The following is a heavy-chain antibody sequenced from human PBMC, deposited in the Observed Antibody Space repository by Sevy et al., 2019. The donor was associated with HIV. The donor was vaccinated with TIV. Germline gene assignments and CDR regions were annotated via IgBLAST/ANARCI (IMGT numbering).Heavy chain of an antibody. V-gene: IGHV3-48*01. CDR1: GFSFSSYS. CDR2: ISSSSGTI. D-gene: IGHD7-27*01. CDR3: ARDDHWAFDY. J-gene: IGHJ4*02. Sequence: GGSLRLSCVTSGFSFSSYSMNWVRQAPVKGLEWVSYISSSSGTIRYEDSVKGRLTNSRDKAKNSLFLQMNSLRAEDTAVYYCARDDHWAFDYWGQGALVTVSS.